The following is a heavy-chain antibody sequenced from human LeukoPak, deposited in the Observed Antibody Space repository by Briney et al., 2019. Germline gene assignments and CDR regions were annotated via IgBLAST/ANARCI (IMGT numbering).Heavy chain of an antibody. V-gene: IGHV3-30*03. Sequence: GGSLRLSCAASGFTFSSYRMHWVRHAPGKGLEWVAVISYDGSNKYYAHSVQGRLPLSRDKSKNTLSLQLTSLRGHDPAVHFCVGGGAVYYFDWGGEGSLATAS. CDR2: ISYDGSNK. CDR3: VGGGAVYYFDW. J-gene: IGHJ4*02. CDR1: GFTFSSYR. D-gene: IGHD1-26*01.